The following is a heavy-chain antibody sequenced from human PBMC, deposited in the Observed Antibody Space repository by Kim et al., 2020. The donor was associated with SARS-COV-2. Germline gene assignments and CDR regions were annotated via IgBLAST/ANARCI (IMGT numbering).Heavy chain of an antibody. CDR3: ASSPRVVVPAAVVYEPYFDY. V-gene: IGHV1-46*01. J-gene: IGHJ4*02. CDR1: GYTFTSYY. D-gene: IGHD2-2*01. CDR2: INPSGGST. Sequence: ASVKVSCKASGYTFTSYYMHWVRQAPGQGLEWMGIINPSGGSTSYAQKFQGRVTMTRDTSTSTVYMELSSLRSEDTAVYYCASSPRVVVPAAVVYEPYFDYWGQGTLVTVSS.